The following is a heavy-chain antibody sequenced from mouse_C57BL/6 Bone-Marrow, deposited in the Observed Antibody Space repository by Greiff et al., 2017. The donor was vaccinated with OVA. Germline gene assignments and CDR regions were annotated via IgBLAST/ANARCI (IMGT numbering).Heavy chain of an antibody. V-gene: IGHV1-55*01. D-gene: IGHD4-1*01. CDR3: ARKELYYFDY. J-gene: IGHJ2*01. CDR1: GYTFTSYW. CDR2: IYPGCGST. Sequence: QVQLQQSGAELVKPGASVKMSCKASGYTFTSYWINWVKQRPGQGLEWIGDIYPGCGSTTSNEKFKFKATLTVDTSSSTAYMQLISLTSEDSAVYYCARKELYYFDYWGQGTTLTVSS.